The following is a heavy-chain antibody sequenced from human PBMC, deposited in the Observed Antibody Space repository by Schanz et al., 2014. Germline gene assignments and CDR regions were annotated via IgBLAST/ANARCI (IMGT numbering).Heavy chain of an antibody. J-gene: IGHJ4*02. Sequence: QVQLVQSGAEVKKPGASVKVSCKASGYTFTNYGISWVRQAPGQGLEWMGWISDYNGNTNYAQKFQGRVTMTRNTSISTAYMDLSSLRSEDTAVYYCARGQYYYDSSGYLQNDYWGQGTLVTVSS. CDR3: ARGQYYYDSSGYLQNDY. D-gene: IGHD3-22*01. V-gene: IGHV1-18*01. CDR1: GYTFTNYG. CDR2: ISDYNGNT.